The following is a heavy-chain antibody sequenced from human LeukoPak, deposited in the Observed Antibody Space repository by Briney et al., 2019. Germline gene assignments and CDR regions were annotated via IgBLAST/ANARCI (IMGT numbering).Heavy chain of an antibody. V-gene: IGHV3-48*02. CDR2: ISSSSTTM. Sequence: PGGSLRLSCAPSGFTFSTYTMNWVRQAPGKGLEWVSYISSSSTTMFYAESVKGRFTISRDNAKNSLYLQMNSLRDEDTAVYYCARVSNFGSGRFLDYWGQGTLVTVSS. CDR3: ARVSNFGSGRFLDY. CDR1: GFTFSTYT. J-gene: IGHJ4*02. D-gene: IGHD3-10*01.